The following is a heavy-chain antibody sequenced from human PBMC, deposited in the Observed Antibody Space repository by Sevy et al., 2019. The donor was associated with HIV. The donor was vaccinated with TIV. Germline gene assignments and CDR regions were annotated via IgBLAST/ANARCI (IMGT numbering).Heavy chain of an antibody. J-gene: IGHJ4*02. D-gene: IGHD5-12*01. CDR3: AKDRLGSYEMLFHY. V-gene: IGHV3-30*18. CDR1: GFTFSSFD. Sequence: GGSPRLSCVVSGFTFSSFDMHWVRQAPGKGLEWVAFISNDGSNKYYEDSVKGRVTISRDNSKNTLYLQMNSLRAEDTAAYYCAKDRLGSYEMLFHYWGQGTLVTVSS. CDR2: ISNDGSNK.